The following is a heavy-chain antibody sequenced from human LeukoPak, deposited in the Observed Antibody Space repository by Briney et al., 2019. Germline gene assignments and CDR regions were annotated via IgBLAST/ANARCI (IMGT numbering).Heavy chain of an antibody. D-gene: IGHD6-6*01. CDR1: GFTFSSYW. Sequence: PGGSLRLSCAAYGFTFSSYWMSWVRQAPGKGLEWVANIKQDGSEKYYVDSVKGRFTISRDNAKNSLYLQMNSLRAEDTAVYYCAREKASIAALDYWGQGTLVTVSS. J-gene: IGHJ4*02. CDR2: IKQDGSEK. CDR3: AREKASIAALDY. V-gene: IGHV3-7*01.